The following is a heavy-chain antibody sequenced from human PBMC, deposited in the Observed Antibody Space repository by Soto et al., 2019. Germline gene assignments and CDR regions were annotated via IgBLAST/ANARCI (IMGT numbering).Heavy chain of an antibody. D-gene: IGHD2-21*02. V-gene: IGHV3-30-3*01. CDR3: ARDIAYCGGDCPGPPRSESLLLDY. J-gene: IGHJ4*02. CDR1: GFPFSSYA. Sequence: PGGSLRLSCAASGFPFSSYAMHWVRQAPGKGLEWVAFISYDGSNKYYADSVKGRFTISRDNSKNTLYLQMNSLRAEDTAVYYCARDIAYCGGDCPGPPRSESLLLDYRGQGTLVTVSS. CDR2: ISYDGSNK.